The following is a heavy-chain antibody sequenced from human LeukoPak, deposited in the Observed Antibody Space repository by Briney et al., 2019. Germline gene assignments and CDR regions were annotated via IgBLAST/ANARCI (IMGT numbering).Heavy chain of an antibody. D-gene: IGHD6-19*01. J-gene: IGHJ4*02. CDR2: IKPDGSEI. V-gene: IGHV3-7*02. Sequence: GGSLRLSCAASGFSFSDSWMDWVRQAPGKGLEWVANIKPDGSEIYYVDAVKGRFTISRDNAKNSLYLQMNSLRADDTAVYYCTRSLDYWGQGTLVTVSS. CDR1: GFSFSDSW. CDR3: TRSLDY.